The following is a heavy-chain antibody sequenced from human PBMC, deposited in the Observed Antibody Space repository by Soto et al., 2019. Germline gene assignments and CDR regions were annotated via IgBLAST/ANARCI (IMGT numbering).Heavy chain of an antibody. CDR1: GFTFSNYA. Sequence: EVQLLESGGGLVQPGGSLRLSCAASGFTFSNYAMTWVRQAPGKGLEWVSGISGSGSSIYYADSVKGRFTXSXXXSKXXXXXXXXXXXXXXXXXYYCAKGGDSSSWKNWFDPWGQGTLVTVSS. V-gene: IGHV3-23*01. D-gene: IGHD6-13*01. CDR2: ISGSGSSI. CDR3: AKGGDSSSWKNWFDP. J-gene: IGHJ5*02.